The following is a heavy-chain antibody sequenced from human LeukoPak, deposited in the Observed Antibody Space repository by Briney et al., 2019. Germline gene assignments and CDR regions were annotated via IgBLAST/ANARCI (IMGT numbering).Heavy chain of an antibody. CDR2: INWNGGST. D-gene: IGHD3-3*01. J-gene: IGHJ6*03. Sequence: PGGSLRLSCAASGFTFDDYGMSWVRQAPGKGLEWVSGINWNGGSTGYADSVKGRFTISRDNAKNSLYLQMNSLRAEDTALYYCARGGITIFGVVSYMDVWGKGTTVPVPS. CDR1: GFTFDDYG. V-gene: IGHV3-20*04. CDR3: ARGGITIFGVVSYMDV.